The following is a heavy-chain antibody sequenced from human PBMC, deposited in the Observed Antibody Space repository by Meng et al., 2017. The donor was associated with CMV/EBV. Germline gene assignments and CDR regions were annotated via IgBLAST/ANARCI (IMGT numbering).Heavy chain of an antibody. CDR3: AREALLELVDGDYYYGMDV. CDR1: GFTFSSYA. V-gene: IGHV3-30-3*01. Sequence: SLKISCAASGFTFSSYAMHWVRQAPGKGLEWVAVISYDGSNKYYADSVKGRFTISRDNSKNTLYLQMNSLRAEDTAVYYCAREALLELVDGDYYYGMDVWGQGTTVTVSS. J-gene: IGHJ6*02. CDR2: ISYDGSNK. D-gene: IGHD3-3*01.